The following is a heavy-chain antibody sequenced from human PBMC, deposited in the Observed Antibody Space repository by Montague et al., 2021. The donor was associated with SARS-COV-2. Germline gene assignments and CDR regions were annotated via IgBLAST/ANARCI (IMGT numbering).Heavy chain of an antibody. CDR3: ASLRGSAEILTAFQGVSYFYGMDV. D-gene: IGHD3-9*01. CDR2: IYYTGRS. J-gene: IGHJ6*02. Sequence: IYYTGRSNYNPSLKSRVTISVDTSKNQFSLKLSSLTAADTAVYYCASLRGSAEILTAFQGVSYFYGMDVWGQGTTVTVSS. V-gene: IGHV4-59*01.